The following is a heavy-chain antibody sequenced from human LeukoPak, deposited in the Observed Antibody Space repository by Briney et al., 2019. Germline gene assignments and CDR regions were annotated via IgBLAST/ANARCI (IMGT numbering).Heavy chain of an antibody. CDR3: ATDSYEGFH. CDR1: GYTFTGYY. J-gene: IGHJ4*02. Sequence: ASVKVSCEASGYTFTGYYMHWVRQAPGKGLEWMGGFDPEDGETIYAQKFPGRVTMTEDTSTDTAYMELSSLRSEDTAVYYCATDSYEGFHWGQGTLVTVSS. CDR2: FDPEDGET. D-gene: IGHD5-18*01. V-gene: IGHV1-24*01.